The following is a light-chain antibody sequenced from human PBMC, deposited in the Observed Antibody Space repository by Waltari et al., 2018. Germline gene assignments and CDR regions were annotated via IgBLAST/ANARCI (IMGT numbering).Light chain of an antibody. CDR3: YSYAGSSTGV. V-gene: IGLV2-23*01. CDR2: EGS. Sequence: QSALTQPASVSGSPGQSITISCTGTSGDVGGYNVVSWYQRHPGKVPKLIIYEGSQRPSGISDGFSGSKSGNTASLTISGLQTEDEAEYYGYSYAGSSTGVFGGGTQLTVV. J-gene: IGLJ3*02. CDR1: SGDVGGYNV.